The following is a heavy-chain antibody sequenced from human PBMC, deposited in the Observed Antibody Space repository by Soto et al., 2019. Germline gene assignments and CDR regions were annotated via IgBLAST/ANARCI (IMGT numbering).Heavy chain of an antibody. Sequence: QPGGSLRLSCAASGFTFSSYWMHWVRQAPGKGLVWVSRIISDGSSTSYADSVKGRFTISRDNAKNTLYLQMNSLRAEDTAVYYCARGGQDTIFGVVIIEEYYYYGMDVWGQGTTLTVPS. CDR1: GFTFSSYW. CDR2: IISDGSST. J-gene: IGHJ6*02. V-gene: IGHV3-74*01. CDR3: ARGGQDTIFGVVIIEEYYYYGMDV. D-gene: IGHD3-3*01.